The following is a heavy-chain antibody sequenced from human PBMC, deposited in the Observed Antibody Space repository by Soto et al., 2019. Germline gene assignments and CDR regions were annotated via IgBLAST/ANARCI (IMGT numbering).Heavy chain of an antibody. J-gene: IGHJ3*02. Sequence: QVQLVESEGGVVQPGRSLRLSCAVSGFTYHWVRQAPGKGLEWVAVISYDGSNKYYADSVKGRFTISRDNSKNTLYLQMNSLKPEDTAVYYCATVTTTLGAVDMWGQGTMVTVSS. CDR3: ATVTTTLGAVDM. CDR1: GFTY. D-gene: IGHD3-22*01. V-gene: IGHV3-30-3*01. CDR2: ISYDGSNK.